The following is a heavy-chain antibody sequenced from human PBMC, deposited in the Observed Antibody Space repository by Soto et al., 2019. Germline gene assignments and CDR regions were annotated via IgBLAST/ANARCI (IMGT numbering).Heavy chain of an antibody. CDR2: ISSSSSYI. Sequence: EVQLVESGGGLVKPGGSLRLSCAASGFTFSSYSMNWVRQAPGKGLEWVSSISSSSSYIYYADSVKGRFTISRDNAKNSLYLQMNSLRAEDAGMYYCARDPTILYGDCDLEHDYWGQGTLVTVSS. D-gene: IGHD4-17*01. CDR1: GFTFSSYS. J-gene: IGHJ4*02. V-gene: IGHV3-21*01. CDR3: ARDPTILYGDCDLEHDY.